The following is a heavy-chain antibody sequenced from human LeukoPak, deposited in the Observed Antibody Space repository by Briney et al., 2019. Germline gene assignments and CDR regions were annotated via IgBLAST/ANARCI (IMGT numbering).Heavy chain of an antibody. CDR2: IGATGDT. Sequence: GGSLRLSCAASGLTFSSYDMHWVRQAPGKGLEWVSSIGATGDTYYSGSVKGRFTISRENAKKSLYLQMSSLRVEDTAVYFCVLGAYWNDDKNAFHIWGPGTMVTVSS. V-gene: IGHV3-13*01. CDR1: GLTFSSYD. D-gene: IGHD1-1*01. CDR3: VLGAYWNDDKNAFHI. J-gene: IGHJ3*02.